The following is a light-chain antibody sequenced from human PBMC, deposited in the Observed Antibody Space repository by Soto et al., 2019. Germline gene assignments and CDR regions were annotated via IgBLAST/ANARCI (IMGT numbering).Light chain of an antibody. Sequence: QSVRTQAASGSAAPRQKVRISCSGNTSNIGSNSVSWYQHFPGTAPKFLIYENDKRPSGIPDRFPGSKSGTSATLGIAGLQTEDEAHYYCATWDSSLSVGVFGGGTKVTVL. CDR1: TSNIGSNS. J-gene: IGLJ3*02. CDR2: END. CDR3: ATWDSSLSVGV. V-gene: IGLV1-51*02.